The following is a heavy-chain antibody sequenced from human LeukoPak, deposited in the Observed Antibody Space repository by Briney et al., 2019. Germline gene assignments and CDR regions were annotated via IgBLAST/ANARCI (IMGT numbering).Heavy chain of an antibody. D-gene: IGHD3-22*01. CDR1: GDSISRDY. CDR3: ARNYDSSGYYYFDY. Sequence: SETLSLTCTVSGDSISRDYWNWIRQPPGKGLEWIGYINYSGSTNYNPSLKSRVAISKDTSKNQFSLNLSTVTAADTAVYYCARNYDSSGYYYFDYWGQGTLVTVSS. V-gene: IGHV4-59*08. CDR2: INYSGST. J-gene: IGHJ4*02.